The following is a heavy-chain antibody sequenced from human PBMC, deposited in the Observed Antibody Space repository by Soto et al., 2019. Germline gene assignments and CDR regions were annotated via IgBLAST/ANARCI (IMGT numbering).Heavy chain of an antibody. CDR3: ARSPYYYDSSGYYWGFDP. D-gene: IGHD3-22*01. CDR1: GYTFTSYD. CDR2: ISAYNGNT. V-gene: IGHV1-18*01. Sequence: GASVKVSCKASGYTFTSYDIYWVRQATGQGFEWMGWISAYNGNTNYAQKLQGRVTMTTDTSTSTAYMELRSLRSDDTAVYYCARSPYYYDSSGYYWGFDPWGQGTLVTVSS. J-gene: IGHJ5*02.